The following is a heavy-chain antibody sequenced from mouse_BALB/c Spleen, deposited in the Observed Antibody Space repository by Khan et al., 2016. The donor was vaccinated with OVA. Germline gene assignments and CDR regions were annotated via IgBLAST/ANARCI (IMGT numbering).Heavy chain of an antibody. Sequence: EVELVESGGDLVKPGGSLKLSCAASGFTFSTYGMSWVRQTPDKRLEWVATISSAGTYTYYSASVKGRFTISRDNAKNTLYLQLNSLRSEDTAMYYCARHWVGIMDYWGQGTSLTVSS. CDR2: ISSAGTYT. V-gene: IGHV5-6*01. J-gene: IGHJ4*01. D-gene: IGHD1-1*01. CDR3: ARHWVGIMDY. CDR1: GFTFSTYG.